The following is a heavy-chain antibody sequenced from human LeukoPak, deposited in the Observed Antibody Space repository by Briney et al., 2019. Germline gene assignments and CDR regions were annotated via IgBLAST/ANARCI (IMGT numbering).Heavy chain of an antibody. J-gene: IGHJ6*03. D-gene: IGHD6-13*01. CDR2: TYFRSRWYE. CDR3: ARGGHGSSWPYYYNYMDV. CDR1: GDSFSSDSAY. V-gene: IGHV6-1*01. Sequence: SQTLSLTCVISGDSFSSDSAYWIWIRQLPSRGLEWLGRTYFRSRWYEDYAVSVKSRLTIRPDTSKNQFSLQLNSVTPEDTAVYYCARGGHGSSWPYYYNYMDVWGKGTTVIVSS.